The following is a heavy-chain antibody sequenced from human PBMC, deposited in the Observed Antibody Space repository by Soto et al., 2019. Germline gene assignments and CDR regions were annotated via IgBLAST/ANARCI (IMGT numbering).Heavy chain of an antibody. J-gene: IGHJ3*02. Sequence: QVQLVQSGAEVKKPGASVKVSCKASGDTLINYGVSWVRQAPGQRLEWMGWISAYNGKTHHAQNFQGRVIMTIDMSTNVANMELRSLRPADTAIYYCARRIVDEGVVSKGGVDMWSEGTKVTVTS. CDR3: ARRIVDEGVVSKGGVDM. V-gene: IGHV1-18*01. CDR1: GDTLINYG. CDR2: ISAYNGKT. D-gene: IGHD2-15*01.